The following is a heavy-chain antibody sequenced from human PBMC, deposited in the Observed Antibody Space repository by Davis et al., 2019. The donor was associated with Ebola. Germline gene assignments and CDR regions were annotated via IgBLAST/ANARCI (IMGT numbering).Heavy chain of an antibody. V-gene: IGHV3-30*03. CDR1: GFSFSSYG. Sequence: GESLKISCAAAGFSFSSYGMHWVRQAPGKGLEWVAVISYDGRNKFYADSVKGRFTISRDNSKNTVYLQVNSVRGEDTAVYYCARVRGVVMFYMDVWGKGTTVTVSS. J-gene: IGHJ6*03. CDR2: ISYDGRNK. CDR3: ARVRGVVMFYMDV. D-gene: IGHD3-3*01.